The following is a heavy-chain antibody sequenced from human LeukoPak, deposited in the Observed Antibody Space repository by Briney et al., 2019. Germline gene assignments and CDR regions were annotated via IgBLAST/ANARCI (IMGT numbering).Heavy chain of an antibody. Sequence: GGSLRLSCAASGFTFSSYSMNWVRQAPGKGLEWVSYISSSSSTIYYADSVKGRFTISRDNAKNSLYLQMNSLRAEDTAVYYCASVRSKFQGLYDSSGYYGYWGQGTLVTVSS. V-gene: IGHV3-48*04. J-gene: IGHJ4*02. CDR3: ASVRSKFQGLYDSSGYYGY. D-gene: IGHD3-22*01. CDR2: ISSSSSTI. CDR1: GFTFSSYS.